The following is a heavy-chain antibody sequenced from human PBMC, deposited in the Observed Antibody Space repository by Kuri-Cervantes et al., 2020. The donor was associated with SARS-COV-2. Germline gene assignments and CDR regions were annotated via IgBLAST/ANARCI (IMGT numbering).Heavy chain of an antibody. D-gene: IGHD4-11*01. Sequence: SVKVSCKASGGTFSSYAISWVRQAPGQGLEWMGRIIPILGTANYAQKFQGRVTITADKSTSTAYMELSSLRSEDTAVYYCARSYSNYVGYYYYCTDVWGKGTTVTVSS. CDR3: ARSYSNYVGYYYYCTDV. J-gene: IGHJ6*03. CDR2: IIPILGTA. V-gene: IGHV1-69*04. CDR1: GGTFSSYA.